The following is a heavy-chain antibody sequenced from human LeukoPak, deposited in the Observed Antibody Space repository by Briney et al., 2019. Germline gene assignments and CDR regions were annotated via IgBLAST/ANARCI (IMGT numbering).Heavy chain of an antibody. J-gene: IGHJ4*02. CDR1: GYTFTSYG. CDR2: ISAYNGNT. V-gene: IGHV1-18*01. D-gene: IGHD3-22*01. CDR3: ARDYDREYYYDSSGSTSGSFDY. Sequence: ASVKVSCKASGYTFTSYGISWVRQAPGQGLEWMGWISAYNGNTNYAQKLQGRVTMTTDTSTSTAYMELRSLRSDDTAVYYCARDYDREYYYDSSGSTSGSFDYCGEGTLVTVSS.